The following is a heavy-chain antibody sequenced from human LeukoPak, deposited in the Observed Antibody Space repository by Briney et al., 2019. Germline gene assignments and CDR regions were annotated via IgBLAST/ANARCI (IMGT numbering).Heavy chain of an antibody. CDR3: AKFVDDVVVVPAAYFDY. V-gene: IGHV3-11*01. D-gene: IGHD2-2*01. CDR1: GFTFSDYY. CDR2: ISSSGSTI. J-gene: IGHJ4*02. Sequence: GGSLRLSCAASGFTFSDYYMSWIRQAPGKGLEWVSYISSSGSTIYYADSVKGRFTISRDNAKNSLYLQMNSLRAEDTAVYYCAKFVDDVVVVPAAYFDYWGQGTLVTVSS.